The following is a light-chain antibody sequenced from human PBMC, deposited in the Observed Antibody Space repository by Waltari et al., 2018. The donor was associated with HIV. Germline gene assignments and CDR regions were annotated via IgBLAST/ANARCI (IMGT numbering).Light chain of an antibody. V-gene: IGLV1-40*01. CDR2: DNT. J-gene: IGLJ2*01. CDR3: QSFDSSLSGSLV. CDR1: RSNIGAGHE. Sequence: QSVLTQPPSVSGAPGQRVTISCTGSRSNIGAGHEVPWYQQLPGTAPKLLIYDNTYRPSGVPDRFSGSKSGTSASLAITGLQAEDEADYYCQSFDSSLSGSLVFGGGTTLTVL.